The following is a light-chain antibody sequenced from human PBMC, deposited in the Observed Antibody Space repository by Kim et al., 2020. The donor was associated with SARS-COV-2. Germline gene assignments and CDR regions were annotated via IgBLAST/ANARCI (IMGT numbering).Light chain of an antibody. CDR3: QQYSRTPRT. V-gene: IGKV3-20*01. J-gene: IGKJ1*01. CDR2: GAS. CDR1: QSVGSNQ. Sequence: SPGESATLSCRASQSVGSNQLAWYQQKPGQAPRLLLYGASTRATDIPDRFSGSGSETDFTLTISRLEPEDCAIYYCQQYSRTPRTFGQGTKVDIK.